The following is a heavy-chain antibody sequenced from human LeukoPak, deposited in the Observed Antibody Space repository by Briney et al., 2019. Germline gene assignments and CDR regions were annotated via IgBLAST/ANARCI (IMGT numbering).Heavy chain of an antibody. CDR2: IRSKANSSAT. J-gene: IGHJ4*02. D-gene: IGHD6-19*01. Sequence: GGSLKLSCAASGFTFSGSAMHWVRQASGKGLEWVGRIRSKANSSATAYAASVKGRFTISRDDSKNTAYLQMNSLKTEDTAVYYCTRRAVASDYWGQGTLVTVSS. CDR1: GFTFSGSA. CDR3: TRRAVASDY. V-gene: IGHV3-73*01.